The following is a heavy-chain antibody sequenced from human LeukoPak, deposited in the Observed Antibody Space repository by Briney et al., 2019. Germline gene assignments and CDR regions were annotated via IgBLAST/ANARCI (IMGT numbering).Heavy chain of an antibody. CDR1: GFTFSSYS. Sequence: GESLRLSCAASGFTFSSYSMNWVRQAPGKGLEWVSSISSSSSYIYYADSVKGRFTISRDNAKNSLYLQMNSLRAEDTAVYYCVRLLWFGELALNYFDYWGQGTLVTVSS. V-gene: IGHV3-21*04. J-gene: IGHJ4*02. CDR2: ISSSSSYI. D-gene: IGHD3-10*01. CDR3: VRLLWFGELALNYFDY.